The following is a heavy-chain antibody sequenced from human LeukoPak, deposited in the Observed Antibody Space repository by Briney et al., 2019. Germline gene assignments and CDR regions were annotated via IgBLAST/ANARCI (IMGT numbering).Heavy chain of an antibody. CDR3: ARDYSSSWYAPLGYGMDV. V-gene: IGHV1-46*01. J-gene: IGHJ6*02. D-gene: IGHD6-13*01. Sequence: GASVKVSCKASGYTFTSYYMHWVRQAPGQGLEWMGIINPSGGCTSYARKFQGRVTMTRDTSTSTVYMELSSLRSEDTAVYYCARDYSSSWYAPLGYGMDVWGQGTTVTVSS. CDR1: GYTFTSYY. CDR2: INPSGGCT.